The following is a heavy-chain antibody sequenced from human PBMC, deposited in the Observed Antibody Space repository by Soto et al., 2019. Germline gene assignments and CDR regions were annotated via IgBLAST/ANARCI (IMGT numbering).Heavy chain of an antibody. V-gene: IGHV4-59*12. CDR2: IYYSGST. CDR1: GGSISIYY. Sequence: ETLSLTCTVSGGSISIYYWSWIWQPPGKGLEWIGYIYYSGSTNYNPSLKSRVTISVDTSKNQFSLKLSSVTAADTAVYYCARGSQWLDYWGQGTLVTVSS. CDR3: ARGSQWLDY. J-gene: IGHJ4*02. D-gene: IGHD6-19*01.